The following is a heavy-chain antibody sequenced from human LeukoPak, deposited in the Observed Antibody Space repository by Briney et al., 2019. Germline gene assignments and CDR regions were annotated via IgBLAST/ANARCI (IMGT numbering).Heavy chain of an antibody. CDR3: ARSMVTNYFDY. CDR1: GFTFSSYE. Sequence: GGSLRLSCVASGFTFSSYEMNWVRQAPGKGLEWISYISRSGATVNDADSVKGRFTISRDDAKQSLYLQMNSLRAEDTAGYYCARSMVTNYFDYWGQGSLVTVSS. CDR2: ISRSGATV. J-gene: IGHJ4*02. D-gene: IGHD2-21*02. V-gene: IGHV3-48*03.